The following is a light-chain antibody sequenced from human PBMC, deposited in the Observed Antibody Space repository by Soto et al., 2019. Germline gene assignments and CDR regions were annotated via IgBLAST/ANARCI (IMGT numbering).Light chain of an antibody. V-gene: IGKV1-33*01. CDR3: QQYDNLPPYT. CDR1: RAISVY. J-gene: IGKJ2*01. CDR2: DAS. Sequence: DIQMTQSPSSLSASVGDRVTITCQASRAISVYLNWYQQKPGKPPKLLVYDASNLQTGVPSRFSGSGSGTHFTSSISSLQPEDFATYYCQQYDNLPPYTVGQGTKLEIK.